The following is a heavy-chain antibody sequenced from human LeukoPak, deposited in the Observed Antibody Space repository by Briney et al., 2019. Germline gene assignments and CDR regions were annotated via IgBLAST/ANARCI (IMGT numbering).Heavy chain of an antibody. Sequence: SETLFLTCTVSGGSISSGGYYWSWIRQHPGKGLEWIGYIYYSGSTYYNPSLKSRVTISVDTSKNQFSLKLSSVTAADTAVYYCARYCSSTSCYSDYWGQGTLVTVSS. J-gene: IGHJ4*02. V-gene: IGHV4-31*03. CDR1: GGSISSGGYY. CDR3: ARYCSSTSCYSDY. D-gene: IGHD2-2*01. CDR2: IYYSGST.